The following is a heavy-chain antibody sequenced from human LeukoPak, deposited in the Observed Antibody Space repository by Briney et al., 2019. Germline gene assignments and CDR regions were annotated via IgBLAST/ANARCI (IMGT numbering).Heavy chain of an antibody. CDR1: GGTFSSYA. CDR2: ISAYNGNT. J-gene: IGHJ6*02. V-gene: IGHV1-18*01. Sequence: ASVKVSCKASGGTFSSYAISWVRQAPGQGLEWMGWISAYNGNTNYAQKLQGRVTMTTDTSTSTAYMELRSLRSDDTAVYYCARDPYYYDSSGYQLDVWGQGTTVTVSS. D-gene: IGHD3-22*01. CDR3: ARDPYYYDSSGYQLDV.